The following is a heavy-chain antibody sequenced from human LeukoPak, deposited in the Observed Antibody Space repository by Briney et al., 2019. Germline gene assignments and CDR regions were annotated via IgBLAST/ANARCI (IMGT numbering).Heavy chain of an antibody. CDR2: IYSGGST. CDR1: GFTVSSNY. J-gene: IGHJ4*02. CDR3: GRDIYSYGPGIGY. D-gene: IGHD5-18*01. V-gene: IGHV3-53*01. Sequence: PGGSLRLSCAASGFTVSSNYMSWVRQAPGKGLEWVSVIYSGGSTYYADSVKGRFTISRDNSKNTLYLQMNSLRAEDTAVYYCGRDIYSYGPGIGYWGQGTLVTVSS.